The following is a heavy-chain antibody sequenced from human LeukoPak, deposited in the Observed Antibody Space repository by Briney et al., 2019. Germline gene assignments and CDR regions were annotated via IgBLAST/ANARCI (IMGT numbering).Heavy chain of an antibody. CDR2: ISSNSDYI. Sequence: GRSLRLSCAASGFTFSSYSMNWVRQAPGKGLEWVSSISSNSDYIYYADSVKGRFTISRDNAKDSLYLQMNSLRAEDTAVYFCARGPARGHWLFDYWGQGTLVTVSS. J-gene: IGHJ4*02. V-gene: IGHV3-21*01. D-gene: IGHD1-1*01. CDR3: ARGPARGHWLFDY. CDR1: GFTFSSYS.